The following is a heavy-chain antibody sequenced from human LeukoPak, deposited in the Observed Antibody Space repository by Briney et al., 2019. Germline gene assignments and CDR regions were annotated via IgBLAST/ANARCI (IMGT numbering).Heavy chain of an antibody. Sequence: GGSLRLSCAASGFTFSDYYMSWIRQAPGKGLEWVSYISSSGSTIYYADSVKGRFTISRDNAKNSLYLQMNSLRAEDTAVYYCARDTARFGELSAPYYMDVWGKGTTVTISS. CDR2: ISSSGSTI. CDR1: GFTFSDYY. V-gene: IGHV3-11*01. J-gene: IGHJ6*03. D-gene: IGHD3-10*01. CDR3: ARDTARFGELSAPYYMDV.